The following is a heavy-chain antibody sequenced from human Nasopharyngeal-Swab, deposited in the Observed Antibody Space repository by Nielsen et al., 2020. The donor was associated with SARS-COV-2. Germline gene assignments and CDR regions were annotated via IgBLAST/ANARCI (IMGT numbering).Heavy chain of an antibody. V-gene: IGHV1-69*13. CDR2: IIPLFGTA. CDR1: GVTFSSYA. Sequence: SVKVSCKASGVTFSSYAISWVRQAPGQGLEWMGGIIPLFGTANYAQKFQGRVTITADESTSTAYMELSSLRSEDTTVYYCARAYGDWKSPYYYYYMDVWGKGTTVTVSS. CDR3: ARAYGDWKSPYYYYYMDV. D-gene: IGHD4-17*01. J-gene: IGHJ6*03.